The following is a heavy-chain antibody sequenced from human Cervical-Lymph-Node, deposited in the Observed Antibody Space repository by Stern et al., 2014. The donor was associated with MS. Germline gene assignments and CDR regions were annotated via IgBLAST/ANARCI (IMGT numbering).Heavy chain of an antibody. J-gene: IGHJ6*02. CDR1: GYTLTELS. D-gene: IGHD3-3*01. Sequence: LVQSGAEVKKPGASAKVSCKVSGYTLTELSMHWVRQAPGKGLEWMGGFDPEDGETIYAPKFQGRVTMTEDTSTDTAYMELSSLRSEDTAVYYCATDRDDFRSGYSAPTKGYGLDVWGQGTTVTVTS. CDR3: ATDRDDFRSGYSAPTKGYGLDV. V-gene: IGHV1-24*01. CDR2: FDPEDGET.